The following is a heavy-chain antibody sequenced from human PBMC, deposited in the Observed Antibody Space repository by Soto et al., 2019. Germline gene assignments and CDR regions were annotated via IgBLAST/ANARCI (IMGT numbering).Heavy chain of an antibody. CDR3: ARSDGDYSDDY. CDR2: IYYSGST. V-gene: IGHV4-59*08. CDR1: GGSISSYY. J-gene: IGHJ4*02. Sequence: PSETLSLTCTVSGGSISSYYWSWIRQPPGKGLEWIGYIYYSGSTNYNPSLKSRVTISVDTSKNQFSLKLSSVTAADTAVYYCARSDGDYSDDYWGQGTLVTVSS. D-gene: IGHD4-17*01.